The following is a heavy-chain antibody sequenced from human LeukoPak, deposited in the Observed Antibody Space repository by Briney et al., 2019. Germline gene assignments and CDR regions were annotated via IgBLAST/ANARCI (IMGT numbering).Heavy chain of an antibody. CDR1: GFTFSSYD. Sequence: GGSLRLSCAASGFTFSSYDMDWVRQAPGKGLEWVAVISHDGSHKYYADSLKGRFTISRDNSKNTLYLQMNGLRAEDTAMYYCARTWVGTTADYWGQGTLVTVSS. CDR2: ISHDGSHK. J-gene: IGHJ4*02. V-gene: IGHV3-30*03. D-gene: IGHD1-1*01. CDR3: ARTWVGTTADY.